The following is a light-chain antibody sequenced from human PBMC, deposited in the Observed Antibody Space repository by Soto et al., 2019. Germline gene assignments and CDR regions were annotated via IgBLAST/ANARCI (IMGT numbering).Light chain of an antibody. CDR1: SSDVGGYNY. J-gene: IGLJ2*01. CDR2: EVS. Sequence: QSALTQPASVSGSPGQPITISCTGTSSDVGGYNYVSWYQQHPGKAPKLMIYEVSNRPSGVSNRFSGAKSGNTASLTISGLQAEDEADYYCSSYTSSNTLVVFGGGTKLTVL. CDR3: SSYTSSNTLVV. V-gene: IGLV2-14*01.